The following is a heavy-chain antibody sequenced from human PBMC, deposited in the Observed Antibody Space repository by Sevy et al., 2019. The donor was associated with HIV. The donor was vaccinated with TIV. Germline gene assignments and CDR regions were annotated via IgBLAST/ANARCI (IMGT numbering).Heavy chain of an antibody. CDR3: ARKYDSSGYFDY. J-gene: IGHJ4*02. V-gene: IGHV3-23*01. CDR1: GFTFSNYA. Sequence: GGSLRLSCAASGFTFSNYAMNWVRQAPGKGLEWVSGISGSGGSGDKTHYANSVKGRFTISRDDYKNSLDLQLNSLRVEDTAIYYCARKYDSSGYFDYWGQGTLVTVSS. CDR2: ISGSGGSGDKT. D-gene: IGHD3-22*01.